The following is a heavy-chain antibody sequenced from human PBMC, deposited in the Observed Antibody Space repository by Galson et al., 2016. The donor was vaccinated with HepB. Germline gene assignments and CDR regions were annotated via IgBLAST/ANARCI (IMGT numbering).Heavy chain of an antibody. CDR3: AKSPDLITFGGIIVIPVHWVDP. V-gene: IGHV3-23*01. J-gene: IGHJ5*02. CDR2: ISGSGGST. Sequence: SLRLSCAASGFTFSSYAMSWVRQAPGKGLEWVSSISGSGGSTYYADSVKGRSTISRDNSKNTLYLQMNSLRAEDTAVYYCAKSPDLITFGGIIVIPVHWVDPWGQGTLVTVSS. CDR1: GFTFSSYA. D-gene: IGHD3-16*02.